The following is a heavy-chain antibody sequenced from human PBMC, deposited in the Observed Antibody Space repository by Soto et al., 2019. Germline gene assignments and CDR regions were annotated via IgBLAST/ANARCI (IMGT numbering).Heavy chain of an antibody. J-gene: IGHJ4*02. CDR2: ISSSSSYI. V-gene: IGHV3-21*01. CDR3: ARDSDFWSGYSGGNFDY. CDR1: GFTFSSYS. Sequence: EVQLVESGGGLVKPGGSLRPSCAASGFTFSSYSMNWVRQAPGKGLEWVSSISSSSSYIYYADSVKGRFTISRDNAKKSLYLQMNSLRAEDTAVYYCARDSDFWSGYSGGNFDYWGQGTLVTVSS. D-gene: IGHD3-3*01.